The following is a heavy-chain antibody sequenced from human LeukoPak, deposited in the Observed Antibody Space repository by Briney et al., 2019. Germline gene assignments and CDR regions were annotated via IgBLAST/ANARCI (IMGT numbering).Heavy chain of an antibody. Sequence: ASVKVSCKASGGTFSSYAISWVRQAPGQGLEWMGWISAYNGNTNYAQKLQGRVTMTTDTSTSTAYMELRSLRSDDTAVYYCARGVYMATPDYWGQGTLVTVSS. CDR1: GGTFSSYA. CDR2: ISAYNGNT. V-gene: IGHV1-18*01. J-gene: IGHJ4*02. D-gene: IGHD3-10*01. CDR3: ARGVYMATPDY.